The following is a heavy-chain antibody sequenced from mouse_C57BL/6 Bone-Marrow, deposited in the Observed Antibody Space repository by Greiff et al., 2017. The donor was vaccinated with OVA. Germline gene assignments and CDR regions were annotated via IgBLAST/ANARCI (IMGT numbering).Heavy chain of an antibody. V-gene: IGHV5-12*01. Sequence: EVQVVESGGGLVQPGGSLKLSCAASGFTFSDYYMYWVRQTPEKRLEWVAYISNGGGSTYYPDTVKGRFTISRDNAKNTLYLQMSRLKSEDTAMYYCARHRGDYYAIDYWGQGTSVTVSS. J-gene: IGHJ4*01. CDR1: GFTFSDYY. CDR2: ISNGGGST. CDR3: ARHRGDYYAIDY. D-gene: IGHD3-1*01.